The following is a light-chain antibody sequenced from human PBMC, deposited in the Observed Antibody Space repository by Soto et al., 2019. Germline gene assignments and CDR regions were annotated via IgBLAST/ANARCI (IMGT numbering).Light chain of an antibody. CDR1: SSDVGSYNL. CDR3: CSYAGSSTVV. J-gene: IGLJ2*01. V-gene: IGLV2-23*03. Sequence: QSVLTQPASVSGSPGQSITISCTGTSSDVGSYNLVSWYQQHPGKAPKLMIYEGSKRPSRVSNRFSGSKSGNTASLTISGLQAEDEADYYCCSYAGSSTVVFGGGTKLTVL. CDR2: EGS.